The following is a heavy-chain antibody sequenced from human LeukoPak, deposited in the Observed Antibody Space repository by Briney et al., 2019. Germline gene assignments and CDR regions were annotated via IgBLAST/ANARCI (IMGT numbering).Heavy chain of an antibody. J-gene: IGHJ4*02. CDR1: GYTLTGYY. CDR3: ARDGASGYLADY. V-gene: IGHV1-2*02. D-gene: IGHD3-3*01. Sequence: ASVTVSRKASGYTLTGYYMHWVRQAPGQGVEWMGWINPNSGGTNYAQKFQGRVTMTRDTSISTAYMELSRLGSDDTAVYYCARDGASGYLADYWGQGTLVTVSS. CDR2: INPNSGGT.